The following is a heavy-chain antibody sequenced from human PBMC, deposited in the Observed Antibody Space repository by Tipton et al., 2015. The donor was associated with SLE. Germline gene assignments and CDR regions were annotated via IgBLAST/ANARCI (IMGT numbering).Heavy chain of an antibody. CDR1: GFTFSDYY. CDR2: ISSSSSYT. V-gene: IGHV3-11*06. CDR3: AREPTGHSNYDYYYGMDV. Sequence: SLRLSCAASGFTFSDYYMSWIRQAPGKGLEWVSYISSSSSYTNYADSVKGRFTISRDNAKNSLYLQMNSLRAEDTAVYYCAREPTGHSNYDYYYGMDVWGQGTTVTVSS. D-gene: IGHD4-11*01. J-gene: IGHJ6*02.